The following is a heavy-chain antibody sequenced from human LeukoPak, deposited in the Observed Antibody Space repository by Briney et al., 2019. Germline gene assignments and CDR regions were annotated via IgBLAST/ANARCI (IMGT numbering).Heavy chain of an antibody. D-gene: IGHD2/OR15-2a*01. Sequence: SGGSLRLSCAASGFTFSDYAMHWVRQAPGKGLEWVAVIAYGGTYTHRADSLKGRFTISRDNSRDTLYLQINSLRPEDTALYYCARNKAITAFFGMDVWGQGTTVIVSS. V-gene: IGHV3-30*03. CDR1: GFTFSDYA. J-gene: IGHJ6*02. CDR3: ARNKAITAFFGMDV. CDR2: IAYGGTYT.